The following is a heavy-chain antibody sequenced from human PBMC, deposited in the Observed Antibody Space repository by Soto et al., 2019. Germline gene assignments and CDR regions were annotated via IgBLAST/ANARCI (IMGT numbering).Heavy chain of an antibody. CDR3: AVPPIVLMAANNWFDP. V-gene: IGHV1-69*01. CDR1: GGTFRSYA. Sequence: QVQLVQSGAEVKKPGSSVKVSCKASGGTFRSYAISWVRQAPGQGLEWMGGIIPIFGTANYAQKFQGRVTITADESTSTAYMELSSLRSEDTAVYYCAVPPIVLMAANNWFDPWGQGTLVTVSS. D-gene: IGHD2-8*01. CDR2: IIPIFGTA. J-gene: IGHJ5*02.